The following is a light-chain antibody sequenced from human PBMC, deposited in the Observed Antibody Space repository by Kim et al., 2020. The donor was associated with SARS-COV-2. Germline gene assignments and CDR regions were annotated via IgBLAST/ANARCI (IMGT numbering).Light chain of an antibody. CDR1: NLRSYY. CDR2: GKN. CDR3: DSRDSNDNVV. Sequence: SSELTQDPAVSVALGQTVRITCQGDNLRSYYATWYQQKPGQAPIVVIYGKNNRPSGIPDRFSCSSSGNTASLTITGTQAGDEADYYCDSRDSNDNVVFGG. J-gene: IGLJ2*01. V-gene: IGLV3-19*01.